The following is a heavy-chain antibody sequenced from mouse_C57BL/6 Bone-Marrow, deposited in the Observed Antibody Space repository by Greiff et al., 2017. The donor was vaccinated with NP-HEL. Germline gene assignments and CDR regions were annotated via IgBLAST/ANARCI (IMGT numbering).Heavy chain of an antibody. CDR2: IDPENGDT. J-gene: IGHJ3*01. V-gene: IGHV14-4*01. Sequence: VHVKQSGAELVRPGASVKLSCTASGFNIKDDYMHWVKQRPEQGLEWIGWIDPENGDTEYASKFQGKATITADTSSNTAYLQLSSLTSEDTAVYYCTTSLYTFAYWGQGTLVTVSA. CDR1: GFNIKDDY. D-gene: IGHD2-12*01. CDR3: TTSLYTFAY.